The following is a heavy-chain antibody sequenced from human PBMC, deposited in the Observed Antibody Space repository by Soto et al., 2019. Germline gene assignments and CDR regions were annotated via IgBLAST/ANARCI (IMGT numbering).Heavy chain of an antibody. V-gene: IGHV3-30*03. Sequence: QVQLAESGGGLVQPGRSLRLSCATSGFVSNDYDIHWVRQAPGKGLAWLASISYDGRNKYYADSVKGRFTISRDNSKNTLTLQITSLGAEDTAVYYCSRGIKRGLDAWGPGTLVTVSS. D-gene: IGHD2-15*01. CDR1: GFVSNDYD. CDR2: ISYDGRNK. CDR3: SRGIKRGLDA. J-gene: IGHJ5*02.